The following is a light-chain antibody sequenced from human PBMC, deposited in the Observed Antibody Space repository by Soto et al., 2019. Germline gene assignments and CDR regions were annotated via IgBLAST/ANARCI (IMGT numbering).Light chain of an antibody. CDR2: YAS. CDR3: KHYSNWPPT. J-gene: IGKJ3*01. Sequence: EMVMTQSPATLSVSPGERVTLSCRASESVNSNLAWYQQKPGQGPSLLIYYASTRVTGVPDRFSGSGSGTEFTFTISSLQSEDFVVYYCKHYSNWPPTFGPRNKVEIK. V-gene: IGKV3-15*01. CDR1: ESVNSN.